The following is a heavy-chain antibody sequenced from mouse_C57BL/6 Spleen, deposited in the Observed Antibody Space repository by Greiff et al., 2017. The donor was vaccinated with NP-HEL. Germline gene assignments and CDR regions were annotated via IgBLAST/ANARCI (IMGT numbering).Heavy chain of an antibody. Sequence: VQLQQSGPELVKPGASVKIPCKASGYTFTDYNMDWVKQSPGKSLEWIGDINPNNGGTIYNQKFKGKATLTVDTSSSPAYMELRSLTSEDTVVYYCAREREGYVYGVFADRGQGTLGTVSA. D-gene: IGHD1-1*01. CDR1: GYTFTDYN. V-gene: IGHV1-18*01. CDR3: AREREGYVYGVFAD. CDR2: INPNNGGT. J-gene: IGHJ3*01.